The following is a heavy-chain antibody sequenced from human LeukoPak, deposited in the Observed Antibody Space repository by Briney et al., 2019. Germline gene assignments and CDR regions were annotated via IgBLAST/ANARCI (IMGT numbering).Heavy chain of an antibody. D-gene: IGHD6-13*01. CDR2: ISGSGGGT. Sequence: GGSLRLSCAASGFTFSNYAMSWVRQAPGKGLEWVSAISGSGGGTYYADSVKGRFTISRDNSKNTLYLQMNSLRAEDTAVYYCAKASRSSWYVSYFDYWGQGTLVTVSS. J-gene: IGHJ4*02. CDR3: AKASRSSWYVSYFDY. V-gene: IGHV3-23*01. CDR1: GFTFSNYA.